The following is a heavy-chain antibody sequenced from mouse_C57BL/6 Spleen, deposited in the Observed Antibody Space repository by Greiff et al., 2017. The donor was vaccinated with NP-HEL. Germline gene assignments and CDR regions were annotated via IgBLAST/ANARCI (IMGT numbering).Heavy chain of an antibody. J-gene: IGHJ2*01. CDR2: IDPSDSYT. CDR3: ARGNWLDY. D-gene: IGHD2-1*01. V-gene: IGHV1-69*01. CDR1: GYTFTSYW. Sequence: VQLQQSGAELVMPGASVKLSCKASGYTFTSYWMHWVKQRPGQGLEWIGEIDPSDSYTNYNQKFKGKSTLTVDKSSSTAYMQLSSLTSEDSEVYYCARGNWLDYWGQGTTLTVSS.